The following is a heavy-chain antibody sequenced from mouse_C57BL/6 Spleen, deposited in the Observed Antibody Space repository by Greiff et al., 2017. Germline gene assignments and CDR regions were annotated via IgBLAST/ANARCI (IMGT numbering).Heavy chain of an antibody. Sequence: QVQVVESGAELVKPGASVKISCKASGYAFSIYWMNWVKQRPGKGLEWIGQIYPGDGDTNYNGKFKGKATLTADKSSSTAYMQLSSLTSEDSAVYFCARGVYAMDYWGQGTSVTVSS. CDR2: IYPGDGDT. V-gene: IGHV1-80*01. CDR1: GYAFSIYW. CDR3: ARGVYAMDY. J-gene: IGHJ4*01.